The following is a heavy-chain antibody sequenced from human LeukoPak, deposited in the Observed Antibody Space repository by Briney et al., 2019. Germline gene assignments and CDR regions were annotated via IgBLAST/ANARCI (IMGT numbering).Heavy chain of an antibody. V-gene: IGHV3-30*18. CDR1: GFTFSSYG. CDR2: ISYDGSNK. Sequence: GGSLRLSCAASGFTFSSYGMHWVRQAPGKGLEWVAVISYDGSNKYYADSVKGRFTISRDNSKNTLYLQMNSLRAEDTAVYYCAKEEGYWGQGTLVTVSS. CDR3: AKEEGY. J-gene: IGHJ4*02.